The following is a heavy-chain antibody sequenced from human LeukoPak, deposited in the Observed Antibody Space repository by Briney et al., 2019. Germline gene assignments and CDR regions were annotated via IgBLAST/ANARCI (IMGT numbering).Heavy chain of an antibody. J-gene: IGHJ4*02. CDR1: GYSISSGYY. V-gene: IGHV4-38-2*02. Sequence: PSETLSLTCTVSGYSISSGYYWGWIRQPPGKGLEWIGSIYHSGSTYYNPSLKSRVTISVDTSKNQFSLKLSSVTAADTAVYYCARQVNYYDSSGYWYFDYWGQGTLVTVSS. CDR3: ARQVNYYDSSGYWYFDY. D-gene: IGHD3-22*01. CDR2: IYHSGST.